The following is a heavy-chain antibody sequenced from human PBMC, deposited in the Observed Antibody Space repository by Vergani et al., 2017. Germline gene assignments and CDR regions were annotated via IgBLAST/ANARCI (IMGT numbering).Heavy chain of an antibody. CDR1: GGTFSSYA. D-gene: IGHD6-19*01. Sequence: QVQLVQSGAEVKKPGSSVKVSCKASGGTFSSYAISWVRQAPGQGLEWMGRIIPIFGTANYAQKFQGRVTITADESTSTAYMELSSLRSEDTAVYYCARRLIAVAGTGDYYYYGMDVWGQGTTVTVSS. CDR2: IIPIFGTA. J-gene: IGHJ6*02. CDR3: ARRLIAVAGTGDYYYYGMDV. V-gene: IGHV1-69*18.